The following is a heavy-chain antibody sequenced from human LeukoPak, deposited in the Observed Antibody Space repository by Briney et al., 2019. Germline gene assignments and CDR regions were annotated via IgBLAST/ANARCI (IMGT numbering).Heavy chain of an antibody. D-gene: IGHD5-24*01. CDR2: IYYSGST. J-gene: IGHJ4*02. Sequence: SETLSLTCTVSGGSVSSGSYYWSWIRQPPGKGLEWNGYIYYSGSTNYNPSLKSRVTISVDTSKNQFSLKLSSVTAADTAVYYCARERPDGYYFDYWGQGTLVTVSS. CDR3: ARERPDGYYFDY. CDR1: GGSVSSGSYY. V-gene: IGHV4-61*01.